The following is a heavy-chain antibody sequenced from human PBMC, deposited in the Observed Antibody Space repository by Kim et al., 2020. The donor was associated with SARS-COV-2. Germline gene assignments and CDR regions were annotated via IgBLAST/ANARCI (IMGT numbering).Heavy chain of an antibody. CDR2: IDWDDDK. D-gene: IGHD3-22*01. Sequence: SGPTLVNPTQTLTLTCTFSGFSLSTSGMCVTWIRQPPGKALEWLAMIDWDDDKHYSTSLRSRLTISKDISKNQVVLTMTNMDPVDTATFYCARIRSDSSAYRKIDYWGRGTLVTVSS. V-gene: IGHV2-70*01. J-gene: IGHJ4*02. CDR1: GFSLSTSGMC. CDR3: ARIRSDSSAYRKIDY.